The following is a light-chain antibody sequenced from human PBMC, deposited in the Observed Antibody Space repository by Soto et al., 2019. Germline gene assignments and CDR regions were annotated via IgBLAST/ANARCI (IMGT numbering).Light chain of an antibody. CDR3: QQYGSSRWT. J-gene: IGKJ1*01. CDR2: AAS. CDR1: QRISSSY. V-gene: IGKV3-20*01. Sequence: EGVLTQSPGTLSLSPGERTTLSCRASQRISSSYLAWYQQKPGQAPRLLIYAASSRATGIPDRFSGSGSGTDFTLTISRLESEDFAVYYCQQYGSSRWTFGQGTKVDIK.